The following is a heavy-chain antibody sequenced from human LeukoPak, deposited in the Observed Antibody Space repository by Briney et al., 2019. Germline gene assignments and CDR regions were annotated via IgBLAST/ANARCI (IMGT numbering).Heavy chain of an antibody. D-gene: IGHD6-13*01. CDR2: INTNTGNP. CDR1: GYTFTSYA. CDR3: ARDQSSSWSHYYYMDV. V-gene: IGHV7-4-1*02. J-gene: IGHJ6*03. Sequence: ASVKVSCKASGYTFTSYAMNWVRQAPGQGLEWMGWINTNTGNPTYAQGFTGRFVFSLDTPVSTAYLQISSLKAEDTAVYYCARDQSSSWSHYYYMDVWGKGTTVTVSS.